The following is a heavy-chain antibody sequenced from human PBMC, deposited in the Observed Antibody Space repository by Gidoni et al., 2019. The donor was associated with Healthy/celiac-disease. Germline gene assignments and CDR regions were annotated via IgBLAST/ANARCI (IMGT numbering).Heavy chain of an antibody. Sequence: QVQLVESGGGVVQPGRSLRLSCSASGFTFSSYGMHWVRQAPGKGLEWVAVISYDGSNKYYADSVKGRFTISRDNSKNTLYLQMNSLRAEDTAVYYCAKDWAVAGTNYYYGMDVWGQGTTVTVSS. CDR3: AKDWAVAGTNYYYGMDV. V-gene: IGHV3-30*18. CDR1: GFTFSSYG. J-gene: IGHJ6*02. CDR2: ISYDGSNK. D-gene: IGHD6-19*01.